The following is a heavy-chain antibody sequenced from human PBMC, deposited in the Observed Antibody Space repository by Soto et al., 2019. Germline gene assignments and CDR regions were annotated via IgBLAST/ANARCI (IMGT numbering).Heavy chain of an antibody. CDR3: VKDVGYCSGGSCYIFDY. V-gene: IGHV3-64D*08. CDR2: ISTSGGST. D-gene: IGHD2-15*01. CDR1: GFTFSSSA. Sequence: GSLRLSCSASGFTFSSSAMHWVRQAPGKGLEYVSVISTSGGSTYYAGSVKGRFTISRDNSKSTMYLQMSSLRAEDTAVYYCVKDVGYCSGGSCYIFDYWGQGTLVPSPQ. J-gene: IGHJ4*02.